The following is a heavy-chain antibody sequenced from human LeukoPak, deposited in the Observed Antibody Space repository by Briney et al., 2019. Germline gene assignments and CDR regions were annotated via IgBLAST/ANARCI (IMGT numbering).Heavy chain of an antibody. CDR2: IKSDGSP. CDR1: GFTFSSYW. Sequence: PGGSLRLSCAASGFTFSSYWMRWVRPAPGKGLVWVSRIKSDGSPNYADSVKGRITISRDNAKNRASLQMNSLRAEDTGVYYCARAPSEIGGYYPEYFRHWGQGTLVTVSS. D-gene: IGHD3-22*01. J-gene: IGHJ1*01. CDR3: ARAPSEIGGYYPEYFRH. V-gene: IGHV3-74*01.